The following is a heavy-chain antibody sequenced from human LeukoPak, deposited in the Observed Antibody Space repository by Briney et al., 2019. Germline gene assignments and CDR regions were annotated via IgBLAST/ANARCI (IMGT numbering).Heavy chain of an antibody. J-gene: IGHJ4*02. V-gene: IGHV3-20*04. CDR1: GFTFDDYG. CDR2: INWNGGST. CDR3: ARDSTVTTSWYFDY. Sequence: PGGSLRLSCAASGFTFDDYGMSWVRQAPGKGLEWVSGINWNGGSTGYADSVKGRSTISRDDAKNSLYLQMNSLRAEDTALYYCARDSTVTTSWYFDYWGQGTLVTVSS. D-gene: IGHD4-17*01.